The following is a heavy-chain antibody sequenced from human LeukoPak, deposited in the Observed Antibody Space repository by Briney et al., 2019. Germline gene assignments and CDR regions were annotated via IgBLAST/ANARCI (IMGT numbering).Heavy chain of an antibody. Sequence: GGSLRLSCAASGFIFSSYAMHWVRQAPGKGLEWVAVISYDGSNKYYADSVKGRFTISRDNSKNTLYLLMNSLRAEDTAVYYCARENYGDHYFDYWGQGTLVTVSS. CDR3: ARENYGDHYFDY. CDR1: GFIFSSYA. V-gene: IGHV3-30-3*01. D-gene: IGHD4-17*01. CDR2: ISYDGSNK. J-gene: IGHJ4*02.